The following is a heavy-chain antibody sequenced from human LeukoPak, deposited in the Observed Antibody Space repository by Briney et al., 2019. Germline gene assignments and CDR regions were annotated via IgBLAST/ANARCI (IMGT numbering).Heavy chain of an antibody. Sequence: GESLKISCKGSGYSFTSYWIGWVRQMPGKGLEWMGIIYPGDSDTRYSQSFQGQVTISADKSISTAYLQWSSLKASDTAMYYCARVQLERLGAFDIWGQGTMVTVSS. CDR2: IYPGDSDT. CDR3: ARVQLERLGAFDI. CDR1: GYSFTSYW. D-gene: IGHD1-1*01. J-gene: IGHJ3*02. V-gene: IGHV5-51*01.